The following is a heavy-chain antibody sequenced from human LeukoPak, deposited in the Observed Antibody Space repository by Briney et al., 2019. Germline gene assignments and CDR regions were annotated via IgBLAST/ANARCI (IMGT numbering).Heavy chain of an antibody. D-gene: IGHD1-7*01. J-gene: IGHJ4*02. CDR3: ARDPWNSCPFDY. CDR1: GFTFSSYA. Sequence: GGSLRLSCAASGFTFSSYAMHWVRQAPGKGLEWVAVISYDGSNKYYADSVKGRFTISRDNSKNTLYLQMNSLRAEDTAVYYCARDPWNSCPFDYWGQGTLVTVS. CDR2: ISYDGSNK. V-gene: IGHV3-30-3*01.